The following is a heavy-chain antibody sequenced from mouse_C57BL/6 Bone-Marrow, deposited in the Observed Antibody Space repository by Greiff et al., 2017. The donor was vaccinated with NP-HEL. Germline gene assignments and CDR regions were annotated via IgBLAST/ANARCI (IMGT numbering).Heavy chain of an antibody. V-gene: IGHV1-64*01. J-gene: IGHJ3*01. CDR2: IHPNSGST. CDR3: ARKVRYLAWFAY. Sequence: QVHVKQPGAELVKPGASVKLSCKASGYTFTSYWMHWVKQRPGQGLEWIGMIHPNSGSTNYNEKFKSKATLTVDKSSSTAYMQLSSLTSEDSAVYYCARKVRYLAWFAYWGQGTLVTVSA. D-gene: IGHD2-14*01. CDR1: GYTFTSYW.